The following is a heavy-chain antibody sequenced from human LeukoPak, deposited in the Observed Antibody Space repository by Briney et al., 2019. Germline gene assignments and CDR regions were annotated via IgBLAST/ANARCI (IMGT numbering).Heavy chain of an antibody. V-gene: IGHV1-18*01. J-gene: IGHJ3*02. CDR1: GYTFTSYG. Sequence: GASVKVSCKASGYTFTSYGISWVRQAPGQGLEWMGWISAYNGNTNYAQKLQGRVTMTTDTSTSTAYMELRSLRSDDTAVYYCAREYSGSYYRAGNDAFDIWGQGTMVTVSS. CDR2: ISAYNGNT. CDR3: AREYSGSYYRAGNDAFDI. D-gene: IGHD1-26*01.